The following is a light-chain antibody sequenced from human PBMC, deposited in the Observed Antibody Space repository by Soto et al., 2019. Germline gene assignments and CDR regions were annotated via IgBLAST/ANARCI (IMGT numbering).Light chain of an antibody. CDR1: QSVSSSH. V-gene: IGKV3-20*01. CDR3: QQYGTSLWP. CDR2: VAS. J-gene: IGKJ1*01. Sequence: EIVLTQSPGTLSLSPGERATLSCRASQSVSSSHLAWYQQKPGQAPRLLIYVASNRATGIPDRFIGSGSGTDFTLTISRREPERCSVYYCQQYGTSLWPFGQGTKVVIK.